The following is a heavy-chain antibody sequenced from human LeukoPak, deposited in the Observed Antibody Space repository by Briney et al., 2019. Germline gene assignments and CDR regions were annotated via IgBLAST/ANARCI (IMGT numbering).Heavy chain of an antibody. CDR2: IYYSGTT. CDR1: GGSISSSSYF. V-gene: IGHV4-39*01. Sequence: SETLSLTCTVSGGSISSSSYFWGWIRQPPGKGLEWIGNIYYSGTTYYNPSLKSRVTISVDTSKNQFSLKLSSVTAADTAVYYCARLWIRDYYFDYWGQGTLVTVSS. CDR3: ARLWIRDYYFDY. J-gene: IGHJ4*02. D-gene: IGHD2-2*03.